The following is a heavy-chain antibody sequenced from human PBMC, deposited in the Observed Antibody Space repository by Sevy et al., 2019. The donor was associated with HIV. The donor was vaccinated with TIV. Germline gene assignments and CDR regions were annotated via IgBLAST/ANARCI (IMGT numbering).Heavy chain of an antibody. CDR1: GYIFTAYY. Sequence: ASVKVSCKASGYIFTAYYIHWVRQAPGQGLEWMGWMIPDSGGTNCVQKFQDRVTMTSDTSTNTAYMDLSRLRSDDTAVYYCARGDSDDVLSWFDPWGQGTLVTVSS. CDR3: ARGDSDDVLSWFDP. CDR2: MIPDSGGT. J-gene: IGHJ5*02. D-gene: IGHD3-9*01. V-gene: IGHV1-2*02.